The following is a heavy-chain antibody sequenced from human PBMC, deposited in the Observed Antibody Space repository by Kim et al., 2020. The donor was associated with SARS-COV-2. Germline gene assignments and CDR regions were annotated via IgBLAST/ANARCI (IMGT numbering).Heavy chain of an antibody. CDR3: ATHVGPGEGALSY. J-gene: IGHJ4*02. CDR1: GFTFSDYA. Sequence: GGSLRHSCTTSGFTFSDYAMNWVRQRPGKGLEWVSGIRRDGGSIDYADSVRGRFSISRDNAKNSLYLQMSSLRLEDTGIYYCATHVGPGEGALSYWGQG. V-gene: IGHV3-9*01. CDR2: IRRDGGSI. D-gene: IGHD3-10*01.